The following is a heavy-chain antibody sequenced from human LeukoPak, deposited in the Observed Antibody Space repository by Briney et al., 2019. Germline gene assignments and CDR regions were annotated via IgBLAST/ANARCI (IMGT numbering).Heavy chain of an antibody. CDR3: ARDQWGAEDAFDI. D-gene: IGHD1-26*01. Sequence: GGSLRLSCAASGFTSSRYRMHWVRQAPGKGLVWVSRINSDGSDTNYADSVKGRFTISRDNAKNTLYLQMNSLRAEDTAVYYCARDQWGAEDAFDIWGQGTTVTVSS. J-gene: IGHJ3*02. CDR1: GFTSSRYR. CDR2: INSDGSDT. V-gene: IGHV3-74*01.